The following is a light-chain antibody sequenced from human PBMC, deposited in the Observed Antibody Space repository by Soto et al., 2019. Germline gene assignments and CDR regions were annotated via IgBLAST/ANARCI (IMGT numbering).Light chain of an antibody. Sequence: EMVMPQSPPTLSVSPGERATLSCRASQSVSSKLAWYQQKPGQAPRLLIYDTSTRATGIPARFSGSGSGTEFTLTISSLQSEDFAVYYCQQYSNWPPITFGQGTRLEIK. CDR2: DTS. J-gene: IGKJ5*01. CDR3: QQYSNWPPIT. CDR1: QSVSSK. V-gene: IGKV3-15*01.